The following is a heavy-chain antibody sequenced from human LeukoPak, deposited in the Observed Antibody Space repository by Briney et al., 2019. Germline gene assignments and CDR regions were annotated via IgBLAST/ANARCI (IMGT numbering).Heavy chain of an antibody. V-gene: IGHV3-23*01. J-gene: IGHJ4*02. CDR3: AKILAYCGGDCYGISAFDY. CDR2: ICGSGGST. CDR1: GFTLSSYA. Sequence: GGSLRLSCAPSGFTLSSYAMRWVRQAPGEGLEWVSAICGSGGSTYYADSVKGRFTISRDNSKNTLYLQLNSLRAEDTAVYYCAKILAYCGGDCYGISAFDYWGQGTLVTVSS. D-gene: IGHD2-21*02.